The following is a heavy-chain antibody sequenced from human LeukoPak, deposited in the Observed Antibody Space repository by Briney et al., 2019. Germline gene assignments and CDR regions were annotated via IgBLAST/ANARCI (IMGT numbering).Heavy chain of an antibody. CDR1: GGFISSYY. J-gene: IGHJ4*02. Sequence: SETLSLTCTVSGGFISSYYWSWLRQPPGKGLEWIGYIYYSGTTNYNPSLKSRVTISVDTSKNQFSLKLSSVTAADTAVYYCARGVYIAAAQYGYWGQGTLVTVSS. CDR3: ARGVYIAAAQYGY. D-gene: IGHD6-13*01. V-gene: IGHV4-59*01. CDR2: IYYSGTT.